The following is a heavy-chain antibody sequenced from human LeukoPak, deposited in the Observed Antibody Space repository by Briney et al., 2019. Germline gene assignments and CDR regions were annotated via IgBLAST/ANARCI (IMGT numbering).Heavy chain of an antibody. V-gene: IGHV1-18*01. J-gene: IGHJ3*01. Sequence: ASVKVSCKASGYTFTTYGISWVRQAPGQGLEWMGWSSGYNDNTNYAQKFQGRVTMTTDTSTSTAYMELRSLRSDDTAVYYCARDKLNPVYLRNWGQGSMVTVSS. CDR1: GYTFTTYG. CDR3: ARDKLNPVYLRN. D-gene: IGHD5/OR15-5a*01. CDR2: SSGYNDNT.